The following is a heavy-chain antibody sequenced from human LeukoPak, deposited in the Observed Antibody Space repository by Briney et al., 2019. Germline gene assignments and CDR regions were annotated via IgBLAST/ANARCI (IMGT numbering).Heavy chain of an antibody. D-gene: IGHD2-21*02. CDR3: ARDLAYCGGDCYPTPFDY. J-gene: IGHJ4*02. CDR2: ISSSSSYI. V-gene: IGHV3-21*01. Sequence: GGSLRLSCAASGFTFSSYAMSWVRQAPGKGLEWVSSISSSSSYIYYADSVKGRFTISRDNAKNSLYLQMNSLRAEDTAVYYCARDLAYCGGDCYPTPFDYWGQGTLVTVSS. CDR1: GFTFSSYA.